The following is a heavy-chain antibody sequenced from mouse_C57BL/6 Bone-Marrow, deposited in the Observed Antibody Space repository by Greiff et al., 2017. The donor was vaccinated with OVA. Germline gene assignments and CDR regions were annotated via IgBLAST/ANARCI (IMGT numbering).Heavy chain of an antibody. CDR2: IAPETGGT. J-gene: IGHJ4*01. CDR3: TRYGSGRNAMDY. V-gene: IGHV1-15*01. CDR1: GYTFTDYE. D-gene: IGHD1-1*02. Sequence: QVQLQQSGAELVRPGASVTLSCKASGYTFTDYEMHWVKQTPVHGLEWIGAIAPETGGTAYNQKFKGKAILTADKSSSTAYMELRSLTSEDSAVYYCTRYGSGRNAMDYWGQGTSVTVSS.